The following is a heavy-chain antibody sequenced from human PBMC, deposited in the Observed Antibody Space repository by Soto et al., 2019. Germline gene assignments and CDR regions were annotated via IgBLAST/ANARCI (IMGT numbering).Heavy chain of an antibody. Sequence: QVQLQESGPGLVKPSETLSLTCTVSGDSISSYYWSWIRQPAGKGMEWIGRIHATENTNYTPSLNRRVTLSTDTATSPFSLKLTSLTAADTAVYYCARALSSKPGLYFDHWGQGTLVTVSS. CDR2: IHATENT. CDR3: ARALSSKPGLYFDH. D-gene: IGHD6-6*01. CDR1: GDSISSYY. V-gene: IGHV4-4*07. J-gene: IGHJ4*02.